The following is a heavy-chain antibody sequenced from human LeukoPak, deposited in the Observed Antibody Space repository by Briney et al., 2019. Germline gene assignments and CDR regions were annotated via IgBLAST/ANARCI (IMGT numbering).Heavy chain of an antibody. CDR2: ISGYNGNT. J-gene: IGHJ4*02. CDR1: GYTFTSYD. D-gene: IGHD2-8*02. CDR3: ARGTDLFDY. Sequence: GASVKVSCKASGYTFTSYDISWVRQAPGQGLEWMGWISGYNGNTNYAQTLQGRVTMTTNTSTSTAYMELRSLSSDDTAVYYCARGTDLFDYWGQGTLVTVSS. V-gene: IGHV1-18*01.